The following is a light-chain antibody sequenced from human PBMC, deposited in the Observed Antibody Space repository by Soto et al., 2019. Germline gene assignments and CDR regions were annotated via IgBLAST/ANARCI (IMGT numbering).Light chain of an antibody. CDR1: SGHSSYI. V-gene: IGLV4-60*03. CDR3: ETSESNTSV. CDR2: LEGSGSY. Sequence: QAVVTQSSSASASLGSSVKLTCTLSSGHSSYIIAWHQQQPGKAPRYLMKLEGSGSYNKGSGVPDRFSGSSSGADRYLTISNLQSEDEADYYCETSESNTSVFGGGTKLTVL. J-gene: IGLJ2*01.